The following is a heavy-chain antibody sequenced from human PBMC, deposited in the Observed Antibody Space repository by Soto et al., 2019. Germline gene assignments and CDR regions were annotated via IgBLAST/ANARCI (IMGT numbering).Heavy chain of an antibody. V-gene: IGHV3-30*18. CDR2: ISYDGSNK. CDR3: ANIIAVAGTFRSTYYYGMDV. Sequence: GGSLRLSCAASGFTFSSYGMHWVRQAPGKGLEWVAVISYDGSNKYYADSVKGRFTISRDNSKNTLYLQMNSLRAEDTAVYYCANIIAVAGTFRSTYYYGMDVWGQGTTVTVSS. CDR1: GFTFSSYG. J-gene: IGHJ6*02. D-gene: IGHD6-19*01.